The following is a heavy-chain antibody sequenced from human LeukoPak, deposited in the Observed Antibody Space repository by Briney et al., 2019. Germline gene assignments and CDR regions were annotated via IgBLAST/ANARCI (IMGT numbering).Heavy chain of an antibody. CDR3: AKIGDAGLGSHDY. Sequence: SETLSLTCTVSGGSISSSTDYWGWIRQPPGKGLEWIGTIYYSGSTYYNPSLKSRVTTSVDTSKNQFSLRLSSVTAADTAVYYCAKIGDAGLGSHDYWGQGTLVTISS. V-gene: IGHV4-39*07. CDR1: GGSISSSTDY. J-gene: IGHJ4*02. CDR2: IYYSGST. D-gene: IGHD3-10*01.